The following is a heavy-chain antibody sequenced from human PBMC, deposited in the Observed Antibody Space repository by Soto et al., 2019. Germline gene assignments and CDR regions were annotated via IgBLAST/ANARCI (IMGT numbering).Heavy chain of an antibody. CDR3: ESESQIAARVLWLDP. V-gene: IGHV4-31*03. D-gene: IGHD6-6*01. J-gene: IGHJ5*02. Sequence: SETLSLTCTVSGGSISSGGYYWSWIRQHPGKGLEWIGYIYYSGSTYYNPSLKSRVTISVDTSKNQFSLKLSSVTAADTAVYYCESESQIAARVLWLDPWGQGTLVTVSS. CDR2: IYYSGST. CDR1: GGSISSGGYY.